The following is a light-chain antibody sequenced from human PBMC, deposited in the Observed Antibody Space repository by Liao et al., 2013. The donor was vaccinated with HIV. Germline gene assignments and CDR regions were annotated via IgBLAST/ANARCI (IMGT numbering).Light chain of an antibody. CDR1: KLGDEY. CDR2: QDT. J-gene: IGLJ1*01. Sequence: SYELTQPPSVSVSPGQTASITCSGDKLGDEYASWYQQKPGQSPVLVIYQDTKRPSGIPEQFSGSNSGNTATLTISGTQAMDEADYYCQAWDSSTTYVFGPGTKVTVL. V-gene: IGLV3-1*01. CDR3: QAWDSSTTYV.